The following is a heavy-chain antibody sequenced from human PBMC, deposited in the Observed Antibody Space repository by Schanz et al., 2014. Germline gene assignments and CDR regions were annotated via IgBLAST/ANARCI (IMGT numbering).Heavy chain of an antibody. CDR2: ISSSGSYI. D-gene: IGHD2-15*01. Sequence: EADLVESGGGLIQRGESLRLSCSASGFSFSSYSMNWVRQAPGKGLEWVSSISSSGSYIHYADSVKGRFTISRDNAKNTLYLQMNSLRAEDTAVYYCARDRGYCSGGSCLTFDYWGQGTLVTVSS. CDR1: GFSFSSYS. CDR3: ARDRGYCSGGSCLTFDY. J-gene: IGHJ4*02. V-gene: IGHV3-21*01.